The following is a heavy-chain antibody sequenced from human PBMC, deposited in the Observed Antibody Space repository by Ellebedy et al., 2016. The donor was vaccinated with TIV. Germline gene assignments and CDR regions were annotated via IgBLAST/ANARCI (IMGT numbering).Heavy chain of an antibody. CDR3: AGPAAIGTKTFNF. J-gene: IGHJ4*02. Sequence: PGGSLRLSCMTSGFTFDDYAMSWFRQAPGKGLEWVANINPDGSVQAYVDSVKGRFAISRDNAKNSLYLQMNSLRAEETAVYFCAGPAAIGTKTFNFWGQGTLVTVSS. D-gene: IGHD2/OR15-2a*01. CDR2: INPDGSVQ. V-gene: IGHV3-7*01. CDR1: GFTFDDYA.